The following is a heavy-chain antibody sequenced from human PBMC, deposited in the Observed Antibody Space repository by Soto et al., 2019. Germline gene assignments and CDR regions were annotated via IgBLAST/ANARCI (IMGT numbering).Heavy chain of an antibody. CDR1: GYTFTSYY. CDR3: ARGVVVVPALFDCTNGVCYTASGIFDY. J-gene: IGHJ4*02. Sequence: GASVKVSCKASGYTFTSYYMHWVRQAPGQGLEWMGIINPSGGSTSYAQKFQGRVTMTRDTSTSTVYMELSSLRSEDTAVYYCARGVVVVPALFDCTNGVCYTASGIFDYWGQGTLVTVSS. D-gene: IGHD2-8*01. V-gene: IGHV1-46*01. CDR2: INPSGGST.